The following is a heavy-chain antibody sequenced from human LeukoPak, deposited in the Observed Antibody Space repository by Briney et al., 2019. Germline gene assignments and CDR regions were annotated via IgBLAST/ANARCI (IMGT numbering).Heavy chain of an antibody. Sequence: GGSLRLSCGVSGFTFINYAMSWVRQTPGRGLEWASFISGSGGSTYYAYSVKGRFTISRDNSRDTLYLQMNSLRVEDTAVYYCAKDGGSIVVPKGSFDIWGQGTVVTVSS. V-gene: IGHV3-23*01. CDR2: ISGSGGST. CDR1: GFTFINYA. CDR3: AKDGGSIVVPKGSFDI. J-gene: IGHJ3*02. D-gene: IGHD2-15*01.